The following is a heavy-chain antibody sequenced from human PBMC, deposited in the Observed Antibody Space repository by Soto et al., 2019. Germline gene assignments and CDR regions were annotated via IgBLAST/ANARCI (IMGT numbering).Heavy chain of an antibody. J-gene: IGHJ2*01. D-gene: IGHD3-22*01. V-gene: IGHV4-61*01. CDR2: IYYSGST. CDR3: ARVHDSSGYYKYWYFAL. CDR1: GVSVSSDSYH. Sequence: RSLTCTVSGVSVSSDSYHWAWVRQPPGGGLEFIASIYYSGSTNYNGSLKGRVTISADSSKNQFALRLNSVTAADTAVYYCARVHDSSGYYKYWYFALWGRGTRVTVSS.